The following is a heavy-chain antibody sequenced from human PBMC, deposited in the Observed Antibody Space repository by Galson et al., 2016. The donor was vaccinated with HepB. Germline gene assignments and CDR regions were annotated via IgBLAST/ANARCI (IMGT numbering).Heavy chain of an antibody. Sequence: SLRLSCAASGFSFSSYWMTWVRQAPGKGLEWVANIKEDGSQKYHVDSVKGRFTISRDNAKDSLYLQMNTLRADDTAIYYCVREPRAGAYYFDYWGQGTVVTVSS. CDR2: IKEDGSQK. J-gene: IGHJ4*03. CDR1: GFSFSSYW. CDR3: VREPRAGAYYFDY. V-gene: IGHV3-7*01. D-gene: IGHD6-19*01.